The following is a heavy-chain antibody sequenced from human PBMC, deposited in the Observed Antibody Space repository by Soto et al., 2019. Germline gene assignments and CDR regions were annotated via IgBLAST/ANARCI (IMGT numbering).Heavy chain of an antibody. V-gene: IGHV1-69*01. CDR1: GGTFSSYA. Sequence: QVQLVQSGAEVKKPWSSVKVSCKASGGTFSSYAISWVRQAPGQGLEWMGGIIPLFGTANYGQKFQGRVTITADESTVTAYMGLSSLGAEDTAVYYCARGIEELSSGFCWFDPWGQGTLVTVSS. CDR3: ARGIEELSSGFCWFDP. J-gene: IGHJ5*02. D-gene: IGHD3-10*01. CDR2: IIPLFGTA.